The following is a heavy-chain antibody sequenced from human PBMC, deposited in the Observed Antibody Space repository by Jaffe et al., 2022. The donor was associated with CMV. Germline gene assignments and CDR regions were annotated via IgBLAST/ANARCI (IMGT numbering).Heavy chain of an antibody. CDR1: GYTFTSYG. V-gene: IGHV1-18*04. CDR2: ISVYNGHT. J-gene: IGHJ6*03. D-gene: IGHD3-3*01. Sequence: QVQLVQSGGEVKKPGASVRVSCKAFGYTFTSYGVSWVRQAPGQGLEWMGWISVYNGHTKYTQKFQDRVTMTTDTSTSTAYMEMRGLRSDDTAVYYCGRSRGPEDFGVPLMTDYYYYMDVWGKGTTVTVSS. CDR3: GRSRGPEDFGVPLMTDYYYYMDV.